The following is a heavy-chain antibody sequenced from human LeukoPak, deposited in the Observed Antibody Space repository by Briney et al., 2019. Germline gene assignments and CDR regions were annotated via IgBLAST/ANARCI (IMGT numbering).Heavy chain of an antibody. CDR3: ARSTNWFVDY. J-gene: IGHJ4*02. CDR1: GITVTSNY. CDR2: IYSGGST. D-gene: IGHD6-13*01. V-gene: IGHV3-66*01. Sequence: GGSLRLSCAVSGITVTSNYLSWVRQAPWKGLEWVSIIYSGGSTLYSDSVKGRFTISRDNSKNTLYLQMNSLRVEDTAMYYCARSTNWFVDYWGQGTLVTVSS.